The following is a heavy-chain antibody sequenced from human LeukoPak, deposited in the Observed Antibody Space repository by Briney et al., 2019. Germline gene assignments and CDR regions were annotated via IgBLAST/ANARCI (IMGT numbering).Heavy chain of an antibody. CDR2: INPDGSTI. J-gene: IGHJ3*02. CDR3: ARDSGHNAFDI. CDR1: GSTFSTSW. V-gene: IGHV3-7*01. Sequence: GGSLRLSCAASGSTFSTSWMAWIRQAPGKGLDWLGNINPDGSTINYVDFVKGRFTFSRDNAKKSLYLHMNSLRAEDTAVFYCARDSGHNAFDIWGQGTMVTVSS. D-gene: IGHD5-12*01.